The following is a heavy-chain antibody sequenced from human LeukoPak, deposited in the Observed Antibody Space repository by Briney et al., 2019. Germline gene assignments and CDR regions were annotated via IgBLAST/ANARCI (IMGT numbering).Heavy chain of an antibody. D-gene: IGHD6-13*01. CDR1: GYTFTGYY. Sequence: ASVKVSCKASGYTFTGYYMHWVRQAPGQGLEWMGIINPSGGSTSYAQKFQGRVTMTRDTSTSTVYMELSSLRSEDTAVYYCARERAGTGDAFDIWGQGTMVTVSS. CDR3: ARERAGTGDAFDI. V-gene: IGHV1-46*01. J-gene: IGHJ3*02. CDR2: INPSGGST.